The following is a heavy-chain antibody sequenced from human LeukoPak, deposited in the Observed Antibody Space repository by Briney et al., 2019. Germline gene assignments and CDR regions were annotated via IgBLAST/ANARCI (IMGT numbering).Heavy chain of an antibody. CDR1: GFTFSSYA. CDR3: AKGYYDSSGYYALDAFDI. CDR2: ISGSGGST. V-gene: IGHV3-23*01. J-gene: IGHJ3*02. D-gene: IGHD3-22*01. Sequence: GSLRLSCGASGFTFSSYAMSWVRQAPGKGLEWVSAISGSGGSTYYADSVKGRFTISRDNSKNTLYLQMNSLRAEDTAVYYCAKGYYDSSGYYALDAFDIWGQGTMVTVSS.